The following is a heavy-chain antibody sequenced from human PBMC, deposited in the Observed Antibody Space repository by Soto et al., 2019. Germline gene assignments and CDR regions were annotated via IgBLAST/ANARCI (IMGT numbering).Heavy chain of an antibody. D-gene: IGHD1-26*01. CDR3: ARDMSGGTYNYYYGMDV. J-gene: IGHJ6*02. CDR2: ISSSGSPT. CDR1: GFTFSDYY. V-gene: IGHV3-11*01. Sequence: PGGSLRLSCAASGFTFSDYYMSWIRQAPGKGLEWVSYISSSGSPTYYADSVKGRFTISRDNSKNTLYLQMNSLRADDTAVYYCARDMSGGTYNYYYGMDVWGQGTTVTVSS.